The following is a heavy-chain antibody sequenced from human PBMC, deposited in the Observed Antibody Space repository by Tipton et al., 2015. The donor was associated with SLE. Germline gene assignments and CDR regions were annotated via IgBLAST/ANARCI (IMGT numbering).Heavy chain of an antibody. V-gene: IGHV4-39*07. CDR2: IYYSGST. CDR3: ARHSSTYYYYGMDV. Sequence: TLSLTCTVSGGSISSYYWGWIRQPPGKGLEWIGSIYYSGSTYYNPSLKSRVTISVDTSKNQFSLKLSSVTAADTAVYYCARHSSTYYYYGMDVWGQGTTVTVSS. J-gene: IGHJ6*02. CDR1: GGSISSYY. D-gene: IGHD6-13*01.